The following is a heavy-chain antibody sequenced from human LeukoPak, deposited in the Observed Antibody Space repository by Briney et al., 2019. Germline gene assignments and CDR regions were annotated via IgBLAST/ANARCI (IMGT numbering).Heavy chain of an antibody. CDR2: IIPILGIA. Sequence: GSSVKVSCKASGGTFSSYAISWVRQAPGQGLEWMGRIIPILGIANYAQKFQGRVTITADKSTSTAYMELSSLRAEDTAGYYCAGYYDSSVYSGANVVFDIGGKGTRVTVSS. J-gene: IGHJ3*02. CDR1: GGTFSSYA. CDR3: AGYYDSSVYSGANVVFDI. D-gene: IGHD3-22*01. V-gene: IGHV1-69*04.